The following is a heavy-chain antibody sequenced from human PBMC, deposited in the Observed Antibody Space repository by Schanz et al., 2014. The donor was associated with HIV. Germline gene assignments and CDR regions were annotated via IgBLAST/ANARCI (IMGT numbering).Heavy chain of an antibody. Sequence: QVQLVQSGAEVKKPGSSVKVSCKTFGGAFRIYAMSWVRQAPGQGLQWMGGIIPFFGTANYAQTLQGRLTIAADESTGAAYVDLTSLRYEDTAIYYCAASMYNGSYGTHYYVDLWGRGTVVTGSS. V-gene: IGHV1-69*01. CDR1: GGAFRIYA. CDR2: IIPFFGTA. CDR3: AASMYNGSYGTHYYVDL. J-gene: IGHJ2*01. D-gene: IGHD1-26*01.